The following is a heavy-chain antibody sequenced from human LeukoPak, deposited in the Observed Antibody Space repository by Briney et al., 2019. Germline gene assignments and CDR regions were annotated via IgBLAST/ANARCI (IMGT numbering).Heavy chain of an antibody. CDR1: GGSISSNNYY. V-gene: IGHV4-39*01. Sequence: SETLSLTCTVSGGSISSNNYYWGWIRQPPGKGLEWIGSIYYSGSTYYNPSLKSRVTISVDTSKNQFSLKLSSVTAADTAVYYCARLTSAAGTSYFDYWGQGTLVTVSS. J-gene: IGHJ4*02. CDR3: ARLTSAAGTSYFDY. CDR2: IYYSGST. D-gene: IGHD6-13*01.